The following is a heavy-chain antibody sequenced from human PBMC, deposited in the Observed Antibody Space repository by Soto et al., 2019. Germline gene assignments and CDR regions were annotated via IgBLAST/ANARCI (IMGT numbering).Heavy chain of an antibody. V-gene: IGHV3-43*01. CDR2: ISWDGGRT. CDR1: GFTFDDYT. D-gene: IGHD6-6*01. J-gene: IGHJ6*02. CDR3: AKDSSSHRNFYYYGMDV. Sequence: PVGSLRLSCAASGFTFDDYTMHWVRQAPGKGLEWVSLISWDGGRTYYADSVKGRFTISRDNSKNSLFLQMNSLRTEDTALYYCAKDSSSHRNFYYYGMDVWGLGTTVTVSS.